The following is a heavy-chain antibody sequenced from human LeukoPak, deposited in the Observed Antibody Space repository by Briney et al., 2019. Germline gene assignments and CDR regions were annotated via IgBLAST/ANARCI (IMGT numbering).Heavy chain of an antibody. V-gene: IGHV3-21*04. CDR3: AKGYYYDSGYFDY. CDR1: GFTFSSYS. D-gene: IGHD3-22*01. J-gene: IGHJ4*02. Sequence: GGSLRLSCAASGFTFSSYSMNWVRQAPGKGLEWVSSISSSSSYIYYADSVKGRFTISRDNAKNSLYLQMNSLRAEDMALYYCAKGYYYDSGYFDYWGQGTLVTVSS. CDR2: ISSSSSYI.